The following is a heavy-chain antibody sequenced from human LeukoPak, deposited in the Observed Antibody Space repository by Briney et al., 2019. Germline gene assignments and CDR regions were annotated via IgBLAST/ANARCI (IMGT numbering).Heavy chain of an antibody. CDR2: ITSGCGST. CDR3: AKDYGGLQLFDH. D-gene: IGHD1-1*01. Sequence: PGGSLRLSCAASGFTFSSYAMSWARQAPGKGLEWVSSITSGCGSTYYADSVKGRFTISRDNSKNTLYLQMDSLRAEDTAIYYCAKDYGGLQLFDHWGQGTLVTVSS. CDR1: GFTFSSYA. J-gene: IGHJ4*02. V-gene: IGHV3-23*01.